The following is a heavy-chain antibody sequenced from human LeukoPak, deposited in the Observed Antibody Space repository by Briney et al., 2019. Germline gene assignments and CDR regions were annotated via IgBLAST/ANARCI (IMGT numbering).Heavy chain of an antibody. J-gene: IGHJ4*02. Sequence: GSLRLSCAASGFTFSSYAMSWVRQAPGKGLEWIGEINRSGSTNYNPSLKSRVTISVDTSKNQFSLKLSSVTAADTAVYYCARGFPPYDYVWGSYRLYYFDYWGQGTLVTVSS. V-gene: IGHV4-34*01. D-gene: IGHD3-16*02. CDR3: ARGFPPYDYVWGSYRLYYFDY. CDR1: GFTFSSYA. CDR2: INRSGST.